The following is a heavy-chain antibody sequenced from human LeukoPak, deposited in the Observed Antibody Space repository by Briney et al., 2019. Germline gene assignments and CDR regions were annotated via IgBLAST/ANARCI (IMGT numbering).Heavy chain of an antibody. J-gene: IGHJ6*03. V-gene: IGHV4-38-2*01. Sequence: SETLSLTCAVSGYSISSGYYWGWIRQPPGKGMEWIGSIYHSGSTYYNPSLKSRVTISVDTSKNQFSLKLSSVTAADTAVYYCARRNYYYYMDVWGKGTTVTVSS. CDR1: GYSISSGYY. CDR2: IYHSGST. CDR3: ARRNYYYYMDV.